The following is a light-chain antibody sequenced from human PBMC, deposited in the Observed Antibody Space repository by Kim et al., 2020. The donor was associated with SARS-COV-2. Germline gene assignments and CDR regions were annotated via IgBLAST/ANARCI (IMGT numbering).Light chain of an antibody. V-gene: IGKV3-20*01. CDR3: QQYDSSPRT. CDR2: GAS. Sequence: EIVLTQSPGTLSLSPGERATLSCRASQSVSSSYLAWYQQKPGQAPRLLIYGASSRATGIPDRFSGSGSGTDFTLTISRLEPEDFAVYYYQQYDSSPRTFGGGTKVDIK. J-gene: IGKJ4*01. CDR1: QSVSSSY.